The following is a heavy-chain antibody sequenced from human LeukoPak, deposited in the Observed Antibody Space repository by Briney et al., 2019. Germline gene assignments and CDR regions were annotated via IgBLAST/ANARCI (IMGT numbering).Heavy chain of an antibody. V-gene: IGHV3-48*01. CDR3: ARCDLGVVHDAFDI. D-gene: IGHD3-3*01. CDR2: ISSSSSTK. CDR1: GFTFSSHT. J-gene: IGHJ3*02. Sequence: GGSLRLSCAASGFTFSSHTMNCVRQAPGKGLEWISYISSSSSTKYYADSVKGRFTISRDNAKNSLYLQMNSLRAEDTAVYYCARCDLGVVHDAFDIWGQGTMVTVSS.